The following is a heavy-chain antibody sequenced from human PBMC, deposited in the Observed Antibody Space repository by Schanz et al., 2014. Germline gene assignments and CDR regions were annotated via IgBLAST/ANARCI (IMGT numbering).Heavy chain of an antibody. CDR3: VRDSFFAFDY. D-gene: IGHD3-3*01. CDR2: VSSDGNND. J-gene: IGHJ4*02. CDR1: GFTFSTHA. Sequence: VHLLESGGGLVQPGGSLRLSCAASGFTFSTHAMHWVRQAPGKGLEWVALVSSDGNNDYYTDSVKGRFTISRDNSKNTVHLQMNSLRAEDTAVYYCVRDSFFAFDYWGQGTLVTVSS. V-gene: IGHV3-30*03.